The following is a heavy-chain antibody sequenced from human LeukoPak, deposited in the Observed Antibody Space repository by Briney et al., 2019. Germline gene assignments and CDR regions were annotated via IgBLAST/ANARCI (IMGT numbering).Heavy chain of an antibody. V-gene: IGHV4-39*01. CDR2: ISYSGST. J-gene: IGHJ3*02. D-gene: IGHD6-19*01. Sequence: SETLSLTCTVSGGSIISSTYYWSWIRQPPGKGLEWIGSISYSGSTYYDPSLKSRVSTSVDTSKNQFSLKLGSVTAADTAVYYCARRAQWLVLGGAFDIWAKGHWSPSLQ. CDR3: ARRAQWLVLGGAFDI. CDR1: GGSIISSTYY.